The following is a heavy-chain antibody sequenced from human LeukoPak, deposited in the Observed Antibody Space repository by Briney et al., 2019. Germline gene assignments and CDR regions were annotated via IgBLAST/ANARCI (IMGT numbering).Heavy chain of an antibody. J-gene: IGHJ5*02. CDR2: INPSGGST. Sequence: AASVKVSCKASGYTFTSYYMHWVRQAPGQGLEWMGIINPSGGSTSYAQKFQGRVTMTRDTSTSTVYMELSSLRSEDTAVYYCARAPPKKLDYYDSSGYYSNWFDPWGQGTLVTVSS. V-gene: IGHV1-46*01. D-gene: IGHD3-22*01. CDR3: ARAPPKKLDYYDSSGYYSNWFDP. CDR1: GYTFTSYY.